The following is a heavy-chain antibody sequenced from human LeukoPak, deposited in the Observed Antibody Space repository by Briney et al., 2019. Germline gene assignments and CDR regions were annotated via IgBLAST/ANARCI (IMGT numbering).Heavy chain of an antibody. CDR1: GFTFSSYG. J-gene: IGHJ6*04. CDR3: AKEGPTALGVPAHYGMDV. D-gene: IGHD2-2*01. CDR2: ISYDGSNK. Sequence: GGSLRLSCAASGFTFSSYGMHWVRQAPGKGLEWVAVISYDGSNKYYADSVKGRFTIFRDNSKNTLYLQMNSLRAEDTAVYYCAKEGPTALGVPAHYGMDVWGKGTTVTVSS. V-gene: IGHV3-30*18.